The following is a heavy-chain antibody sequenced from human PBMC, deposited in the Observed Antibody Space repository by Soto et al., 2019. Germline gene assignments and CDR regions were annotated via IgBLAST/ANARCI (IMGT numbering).Heavy chain of an antibody. J-gene: IGHJ5*02. CDR3: ARAWDFGELPSWFDP. CDR1: VGRKSSYV. V-gene: IGHV1-69*01. CDR2: IIPIFGTA. D-gene: IGHD3-10*01. Sequence: NVYRKASVGRKSSYVVRWGRLAHGQGLEWRGGIIPIFGTANYAQKFQGRVTITADESTSTAYMELSSLRSEDTAVYYCARAWDFGELPSWFDPWGQGILITVSS.